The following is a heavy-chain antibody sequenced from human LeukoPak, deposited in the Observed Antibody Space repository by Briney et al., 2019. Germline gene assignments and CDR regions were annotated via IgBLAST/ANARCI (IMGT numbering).Heavy chain of an antibody. D-gene: IGHD6-13*01. J-gene: IGHJ4*02. Sequence: PGRSLRLSFTASGFTFSNKWMSWVRQAPGKGLDRVANIKQDGSEKYYVDSVQGRFTISRDNAKNSLYLQMNSLRAEDTPVSHCARWGSSNSWYYLDYWGQGTLVTVSS. CDR1: GFTFSNKW. CDR3: ARWGSSNSWYYLDY. CDR2: IKQDGSEK. V-gene: IGHV3-7*04.